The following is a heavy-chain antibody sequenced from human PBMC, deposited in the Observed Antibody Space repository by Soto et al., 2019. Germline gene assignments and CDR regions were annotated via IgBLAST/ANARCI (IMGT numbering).Heavy chain of an antibody. Sequence: QVQLQESGPGLVKPSETLSLICTVSGGSIRNYFWTWIRQPAGKGLEWIGRIYSSGNTVYNASLKSRVTMSIDMSKNQFSLKLSSMTAADTAVYYCVRDVESPGISGSWGAFDIWGHWTVVTVSS. CDR3: VRDVESPGISGSWGAFDI. CDR2: IYSSGNT. D-gene: IGHD1-20*01. J-gene: IGHJ3*02. CDR1: GGSIRNYF. V-gene: IGHV4-4*07.